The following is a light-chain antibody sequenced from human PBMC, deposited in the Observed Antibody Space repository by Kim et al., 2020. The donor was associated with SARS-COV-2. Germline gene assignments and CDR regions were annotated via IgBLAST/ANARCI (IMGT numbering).Light chain of an antibody. Sequence: QSVLTQPPSASGTPGQRVTISCFGSSSNIGSNYVHWYQQFPGTTPKLLIYRNNQRPSGVSDRFSGSKSGTSASLAISGLRSEDEADYYCVAWDDSPSGMVFGGGTQLTVL. J-gene: IGLJ2*01. V-gene: IGLV1-47*01. CDR1: SSNIGSNY. CDR2: RNN. CDR3: VAWDDSPSGMV.